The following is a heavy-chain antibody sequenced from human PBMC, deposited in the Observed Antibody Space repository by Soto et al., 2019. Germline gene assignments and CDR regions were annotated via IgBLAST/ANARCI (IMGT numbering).Heavy chain of an antibody. D-gene: IGHD6-19*01. Sequence: GGSLRLSCAASGFTFSSYAMSWVRQAPGKGLEWVSAISGSGGSTYYADSVKGRFTISRDNSKNTLHLQMNSLRAEDTAVYYCAKDRGIAVAGIPDNYGMDVWGQGTTVTVSS. CDR3: AKDRGIAVAGIPDNYGMDV. CDR2: ISGSGGST. V-gene: IGHV3-23*01. J-gene: IGHJ6*02. CDR1: GFTFSSYA.